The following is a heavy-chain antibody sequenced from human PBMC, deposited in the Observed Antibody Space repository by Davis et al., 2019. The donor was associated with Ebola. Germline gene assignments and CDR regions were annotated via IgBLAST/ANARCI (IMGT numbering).Heavy chain of an antibody. CDR2: ISWNSATK. CDR1: GFTIGDYA. Sequence: GSPGFTIGDYAMHPVRQCPGKGLEWVSGISWNSATKDHADSVKRRFNISRDNSKNILYLQMNSLRADDTVKYYCWKDPNWGSGYWGQGTLVTVSS. V-gene: IGHV3-9*01. CDR3: WKDPNWGSGY. D-gene: IGHD7-27*01. J-gene: IGHJ4*02.